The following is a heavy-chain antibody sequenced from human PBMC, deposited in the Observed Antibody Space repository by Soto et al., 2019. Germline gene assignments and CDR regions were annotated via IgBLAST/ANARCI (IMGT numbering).Heavy chain of an antibody. J-gene: IGHJ5*02. CDR1: GGSVNGYY. D-gene: IGHD3-3*01. Sequence: QVHLQQWGAGLLKPSETLSLTCAVYGGSVNGYYWNWIRQPPGKGLEWIGEINHTGGTHYNPSLKSRVTMSVDTSKNQFSLRLSSVAAADTAIYYCAARITVFGLLVPPFDPWGQGTQVTVSS. CDR3: AARITVFGLLVPPFDP. CDR2: INHTGGT. V-gene: IGHV4-34*02.